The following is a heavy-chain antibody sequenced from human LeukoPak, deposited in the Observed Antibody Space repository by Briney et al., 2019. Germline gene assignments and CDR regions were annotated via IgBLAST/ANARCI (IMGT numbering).Heavy chain of an antibody. J-gene: IGHJ3*02. V-gene: IGHV4-59*01. Sequence: PSETLSLTCTVSGGSISRYYWSWIRQPPGKGLEWIGYIYYTGSTYDNPSLKSRVTMSRDTSKNQFSLELSSVTAADTAIYYCARVLTYSSSSVSAFDIWGQGTIVTVSS. CDR2: IYYTGST. CDR3: ARVLTYSSSSVSAFDI. D-gene: IGHD6-13*01. CDR1: GGSISRYY.